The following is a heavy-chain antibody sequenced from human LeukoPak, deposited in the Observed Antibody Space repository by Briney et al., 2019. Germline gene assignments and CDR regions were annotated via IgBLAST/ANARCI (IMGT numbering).Heavy chain of an antibody. D-gene: IGHD2-8*01. V-gene: IGHV3-21*01. J-gene: IGHJ4*02. CDR2: ISSSSSYI. CDR1: GFTFSSYS. CDR3: ARERAGYCTNGVCDFDY. Sequence: GGSLILSCAASGFTFSSYSMNWVRQAPGKGLEWVSSISSSSSYIYYADSVKGRFTISRDNAKNSLYLQMNSLRAEDTAVYYCARERAGYCTNGVCDFDYWGQGTLVTVSS.